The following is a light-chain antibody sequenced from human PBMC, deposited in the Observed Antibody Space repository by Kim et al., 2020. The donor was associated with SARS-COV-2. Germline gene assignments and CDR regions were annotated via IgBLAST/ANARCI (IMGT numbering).Light chain of an antibody. CDR2: KDS. J-gene: IGLJ3*02. CDR3: QSADSSVFWV. Sequence: SPGKTARITCSGDALPKQYAYWYQQKPGQAPVLVIYKDSERPSGIPERFSGSSSGTTVTLTISGVQAEDEADYYCQSADSSVFWVFGGGTQLTVL. CDR1: ALPKQY. V-gene: IGLV3-25*03.